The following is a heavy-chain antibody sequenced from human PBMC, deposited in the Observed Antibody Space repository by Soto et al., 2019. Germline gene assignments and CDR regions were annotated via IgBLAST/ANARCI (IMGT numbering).Heavy chain of an antibody. J-gene: IGHJ4*02. CDR2: INPSGGGT. Sequence: GASVKVSCKTSGYTFSGYYMHWVRQAPGQGLEWMGWINPSGGGTNYAQKFQGWVTMTRDTSISTAFMEVTRLKSDDTAVYYCTRGSPTTTPFDYWGQGTLVTVSS. CDR3: TRGSPTTTPFDY. V-gene: IGHV1-2*04. CDR1: GYTFSGYY. D-gene: IGHD4-17*01.